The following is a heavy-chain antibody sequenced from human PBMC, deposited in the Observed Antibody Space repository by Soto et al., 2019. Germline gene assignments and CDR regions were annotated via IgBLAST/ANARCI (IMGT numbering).Heavy chain of an antibody. Sequence: SVKVSCKASGGTFSSYAISWVRQAPGQGLEWMGGIIPIFGTANYAQKFQGRVTITANESTSTAYMELSSLRSEDTAVYYCATPQDYGGCIDSWGQGTLVTVSS. D-gene: IGHD3-10*01. CDR1: GGTFSSYA. CDR2: IIPIFGTA. J-gene: IGHJ4*02. V-gene: IGHV1-69*13. CDR3: ATPQDYGGCIDS.